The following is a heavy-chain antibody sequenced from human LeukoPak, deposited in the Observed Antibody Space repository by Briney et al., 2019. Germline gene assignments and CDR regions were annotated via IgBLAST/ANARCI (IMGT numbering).Heavy chain of an antibody. V-gene: IGHV3-33*01. D-gene: IGHD6-13*01. CDR3: VRYDSNSCLEY. CDR1: GFTFSSYG. CDR2: IWYDGSNK. J-gene: IGHJ4*02. Sequence: GGSLRLSCAASGFTFSSYGMHWVRQAPGKGLEWVAVIWYDGSNKYYADSVKGRFTISRDNSKNTLYLEMNSLRAEDTAVYYCVRYDSNSCLEYWGQGTLVTVSS.